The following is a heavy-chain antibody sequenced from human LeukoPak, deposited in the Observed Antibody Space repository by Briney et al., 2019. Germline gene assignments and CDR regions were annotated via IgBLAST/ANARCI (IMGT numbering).Heavy chain of an antibody. Sequence: SETLSLTCTVSGGSISSSSYYWGWIRQPPGRGLEWIGSIYYSGSTYYNPSLKSRVTISVDTSKNQFSLKLSSVTAADTAVYYCASFSAGLGWGQGTLVTVSS. CDR2: IYYSGST. J-gene: IGHJ4*02. CDR3: ASFSAGLG. CDR1: GGSISSSSYY. D-gene: IGHD3-16*01. V-gene: IGHV4-39*01.